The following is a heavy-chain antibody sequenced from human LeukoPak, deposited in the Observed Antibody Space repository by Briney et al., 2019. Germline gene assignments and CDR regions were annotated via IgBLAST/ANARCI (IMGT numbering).Heavy chain of an antibody. CDR1: GGSISSYY. CDR3: ARSSGWSRPTDY. V-gene: IGHV4-59*01. D-gene: IGHD6-19*01. J-gene: IGHJ4*02. CDR2: IYYSGST. Sequence: PSETLSLTCTVSGGSISSYYWSWIRQPPGKGLEWIGYIYYSGSTNYNPSLKSRVTISVDTSKNQFSLKLSSVTAADTAVYYCARSSGWSRPTDYWGQGTLVTVSS.